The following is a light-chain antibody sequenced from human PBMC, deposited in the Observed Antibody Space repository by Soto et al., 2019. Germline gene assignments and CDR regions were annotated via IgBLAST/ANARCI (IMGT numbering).Light chain of an antibody. J-gene: IGKJ1*01. CDR3: QQYNNWPQT. V-gene: IGKV3-15*01. CDR1: QSVSSN. Sequence: EIVMTQSPATLSVSPGERATLSCRASQSVSSNLAWYQQKPGQPPRLLIYGASTRATGIPARFSGSGSGTEFTLTISSLQSEDFAEYHCQQYNNWPQTFGQGTKVDIK. CDR2: GAS.